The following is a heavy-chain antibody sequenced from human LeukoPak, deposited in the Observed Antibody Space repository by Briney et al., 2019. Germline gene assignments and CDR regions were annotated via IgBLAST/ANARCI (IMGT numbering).Heavy chain of an antibody. V-gene: IGHV3-30*18. CDR2: ISYDGSNE. CDR1: GFTFSSYD. CDR3: AKESLVGHSYGFDS. D-gene: IGHD5-18*01. Sequence: PGRSLRLSCAASGFTFSSYDMHWVRQAPGKGLEWVALISYDGSNEYCADSVKGRFTISRDNSKNTVYLQMNSLRAEDTAVYYCAKESLVGHSYGFDSWGQGALVTVSS. J-gene: IGHJ4*02.